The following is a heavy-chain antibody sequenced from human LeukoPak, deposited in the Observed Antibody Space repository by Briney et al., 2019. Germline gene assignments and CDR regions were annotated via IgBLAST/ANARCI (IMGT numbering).Heavy chain of an antibody. CDR1: GFAFSSYA. Sequence: GGSLRLSSAASGFAFSSYAMNWVRQAPGKGLEWVSAINAGGDSTYYADSVKGRFTISRDNSKNTLYLQMNSLRAEDTAVYYCAKDGLIAATTDAFDIWGQGTVVTVSS. J-gene: IGHJ3*02. CDR2: INAGGDST. V-gene: IGHV3-23*01. D-gene: IGHD6-13*01. CDR3: AKDGLIAATTDAFDI.